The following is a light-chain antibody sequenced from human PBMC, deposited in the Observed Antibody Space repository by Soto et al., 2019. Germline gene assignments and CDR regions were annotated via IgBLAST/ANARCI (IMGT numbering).Light chain of an antibody. CDR2: KAS. CDR3: QQYNSYWT. CDR1: QSISSW. J-gene: IGKJ1*01. V-gene: IGKV1-5*03. Sequence: DIQMTQSPSTLYASVGDRVTITCRASQSISSWLAWYQQKPGKAPKLLIYKASSLESGVPSRFSGSGSGTEFTLTISSLQPYDFATYYCQQYNSYWTFGQGTKGEIK.